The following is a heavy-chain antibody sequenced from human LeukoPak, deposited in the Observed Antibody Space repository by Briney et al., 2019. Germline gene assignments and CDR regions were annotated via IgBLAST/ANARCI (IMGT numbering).Heavy chain of an antibody. CDR3: AKDIVVVPAAYRGVNAFDI. CDR1: GFTFSSYG. Sequence: GRSLRLSCAASGFTFSSYGMHWVRQAPGKGLEWVAVIWYGGSNKYYADSVKGRFTISIDNSKNTLYLQMNSLRAEDTAVYYCAKDIVVVPAAYRGVNAFDIWGQGTMVTVSS. V-gene: IGHV3-30*18. D-gene: IGHD2-2*01. CDR2: IWYGGSNK. J-gene: IGHJ3*02.